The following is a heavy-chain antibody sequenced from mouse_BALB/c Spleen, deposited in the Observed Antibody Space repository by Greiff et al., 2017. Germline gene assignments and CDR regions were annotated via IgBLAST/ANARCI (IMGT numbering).Heavy chain of an antibody. Sequence: LQQPGSELVRPVASVKLSCKASGYTFTSYWMHWVKQRPGQGLEWIGNIYPGSGSTNYDEKFKSKATLTVDTSSSTAYMQLSSLTSEDSAVYYCTRGNWDGFAYWGQGTLVTVSA. CDR3: TRGNWDGFAY. V-gene: IGHV1S22*01. CDR2: IYPGSGST. J-gene: IGHJ3*01. CDR1: GYTFTSYW. D-gene: IGHD4-1*01.